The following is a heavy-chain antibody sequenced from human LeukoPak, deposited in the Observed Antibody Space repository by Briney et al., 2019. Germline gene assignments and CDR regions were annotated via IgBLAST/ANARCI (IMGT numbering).Heavy chain of an antibody. CDR2: IYYSGST. J-gene: IGHJ4*02. D-gene: IGHD2-2*01. CDR1: GGSISSSSYY. CDR3: ARPRDCSSTSCWYYFDY. Sequence: SETLSLTCTVSGGSISSSSYYWGWIRQPPGKGLEWIGSIYYSGSTYYNPSLKSRVTISVDTSKNQFSLKLSSVTAADTAVYYCARPRDCSSTSCWYYFDYWGQGTLVTVSS. V-gene: IGHV4-39*01.